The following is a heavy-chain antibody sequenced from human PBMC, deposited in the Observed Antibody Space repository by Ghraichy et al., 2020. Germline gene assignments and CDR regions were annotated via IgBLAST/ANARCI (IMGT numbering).Heavy chain of an antibody. V-gene: IGHV4-59*01. D-gene: IGHD3-22*01. CDR3: AREFRTDSSGRYYYYYYMDV. Sequence: SQTLSLTCTVSGGSISSYYWSWIRQPPGKGLEWIGYIYYSGSTNYNPSLKSRVTISVDTSKNQFSLKLSSVTAADTAVYYCAREFRTDSSGRYYYYYYMDVWGKGTTVTVSS. J-gene: IGHJ6*03. CDR2: IYYSGST. CDR1: GGSISSYY.